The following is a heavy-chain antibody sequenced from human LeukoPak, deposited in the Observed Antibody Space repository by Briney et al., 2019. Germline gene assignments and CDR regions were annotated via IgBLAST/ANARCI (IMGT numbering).Heavy chain of an antibody. V-gene: IGHV1-69*05. J-gene: IGHJ5*02. Sequence: SVKLSCKASVATFSIYAISWVRHAPGQGLEWMGRIIRIFGTANYAQKCQGRVTITTDESTSTAYMELSSLRSEDTAVYYCARVRGREYNWFDPWGQGTLVTVSS. CDR2: IIRIFGTA. CDR3: ARVRGREYNWFDP. CDR1: VATFSIYA. D-gene: IGHD3-10*01.